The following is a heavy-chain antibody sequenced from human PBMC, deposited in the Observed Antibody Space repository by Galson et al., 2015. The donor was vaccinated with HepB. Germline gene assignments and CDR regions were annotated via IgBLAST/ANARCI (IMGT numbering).Heavy chain of an antibody. CDR1: GYSFTSYW. CDR3: ARHRYGDYNPDY. CDR2: IDPSDSYT. J-gene: IGHJ4*02. V-gene: IGHV5-10-1*01. D-gene: IGHD4-17*01. Sequence: QSGAEVKKPGESLRISCKDSGYSFTSYWINWVRQMPGKGLEWMGRIDPSDSYTNYSPSFQGHVTISADKSISTAYLQWSSLKASDTAMYYCARHRYGDYNPDYWGQGTLVTVSS.